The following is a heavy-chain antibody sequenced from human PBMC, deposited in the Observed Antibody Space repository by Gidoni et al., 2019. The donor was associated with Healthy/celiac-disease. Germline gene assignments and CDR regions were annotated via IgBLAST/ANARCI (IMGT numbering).Heavy chain of an antibody. V-gene: IGHV3-30-3*01. CDR1: GFTFSSYA. CDR3: ARAAYYYDSSGYQGYFDY. Sequence: QVQLVESGGGVVQPGRSLRLSCAASGFTFSSYAMHWVRQAPGKGLEWVAVISYDGSNKYYADSVKGRFTISRDNSKNTLYLQMNSLRAEDTAVYYCARAAYYYDSSGYQGYFDYWGQGTLVTVSS. J-gene: IGHJ4*02. CDR2: ISYDGSNK. D-gene: IGHD3-22*01.